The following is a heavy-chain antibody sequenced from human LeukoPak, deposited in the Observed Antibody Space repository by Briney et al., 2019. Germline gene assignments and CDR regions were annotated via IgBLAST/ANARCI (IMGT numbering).Heavy chain of an antibody. V-gene: IGHV4-39*01. D-gene: IGHD6-19*01. CDR2: IYYSGST. CDR3: ARLVSGWSFDY. Sequence: SETLSLTCTVSGGPISSSSYYWGWIRQPPGKGLEWIGSIYYSGSTYYNPSLKSRVTISVDTSKNQFSLKLSSVTAADTAVYYCARLVSGWSFDYWGQGTLVTVSS. CDR1: GGPISSSSYY. J-gene: IGHJ4*02.